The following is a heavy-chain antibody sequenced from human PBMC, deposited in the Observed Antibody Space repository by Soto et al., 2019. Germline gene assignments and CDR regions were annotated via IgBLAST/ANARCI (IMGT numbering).Heavy chain of an antibody. CDR3: AKPTPVTSSGYYYIPSQYYFDY. CDR1: GFTFSSYA. D-gene: IGHD3-22*01. V-gene: IGHV3-23*01. J-gene: IGHJ4*02. CDR2: ISGSGGST. Sequence: PGGSLRLSCAASGFTFSSYAMSWVRQAPGKGLEWVSAISGSGGSTYYADSVKGRFTISRDNSKNTLYLQMNSLRAEDTAVYYCAKPTPVTSSGYYYIPSQYYFDYWGQGTLVTVSS.